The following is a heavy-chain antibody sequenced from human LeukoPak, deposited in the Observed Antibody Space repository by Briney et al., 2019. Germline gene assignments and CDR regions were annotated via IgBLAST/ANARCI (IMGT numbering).Heavy chain of an antibody. V-gene: IGHV3-7*03. D-gene: IGHD2-15*01. J-gene: IGHJ4*02. CDR2: IKQDGSDK. CDR1: GFTFSSYW. Sequence: GGSLRLSCVVSGFTFSSYWMSWVRQAPGKGLEWVANIKQDGSDKYFVDSVKGRFTISRDNSKNTLYRQMNSLRAEDTAVYYCAKSGLNRFDYWGQGTLVTVSS. CDR3: AKSGLNRFDY.